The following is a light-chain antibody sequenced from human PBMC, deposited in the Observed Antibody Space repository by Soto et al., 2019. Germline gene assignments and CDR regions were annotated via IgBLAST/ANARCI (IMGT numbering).Light chain of an antibody. J-gene: IGLJ2*01. CDR2: EGS. Sequence: QSVLTQPASVSGSPGQSITISCIGISSDVGSYNLVSWYQQHPGRAPKLLIYEGSQRPSGVSYRFSGSKSGNTASLTISGLQAEDEADYYCCSCASSTTVTFGRGTKLTVL. V-gene: IGLV2-23*01. CDR3: CSCASSTTVT. CDR1: SSDVGSYNL.